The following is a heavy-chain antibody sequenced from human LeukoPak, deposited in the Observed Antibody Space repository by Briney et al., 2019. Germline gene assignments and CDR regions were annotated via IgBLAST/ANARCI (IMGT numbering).Heavy chain of an antibody. CDR3: ARDRGVSGSYYTFDY. V-gene: IGHV3-7*01. Sequence: GGSLRLSCAASGFTFSSYWMSWFRQAPGKGLEWVANIKQDGSEKYYVDSVKGRFTISRDNAKNSLYLQMNSLRAEDTAVYYCARDRGVSGSYYTFDYWGQGTLVTVSS. CDR1: GFTFSSYW. CDR2: IKQDGSEK. D-gene: IGHD3-10*01. J-gene: IGHJ4*02.